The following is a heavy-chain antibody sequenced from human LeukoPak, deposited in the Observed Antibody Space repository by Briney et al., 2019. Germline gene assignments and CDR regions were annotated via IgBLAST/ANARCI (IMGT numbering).Heavy chain of an antibody. J-gene: IGHJ4*02. Sequence: SETLSLPCTVSGGSISSYYWSWIRQPPGKGLEWIGYIYYSGISNYTPSLKGRVTISVDTSKNQFSLKLSSVTAADTAVYYCAGRGSVAGLDYWGQGTLVTVSS. CDR1: GGSISSYY. CDR3: AGRGSVAGLDY. V-gene: IGHV4-59*01. CDR2: IYYSGIS. D-gene: IGHD6-19*01.